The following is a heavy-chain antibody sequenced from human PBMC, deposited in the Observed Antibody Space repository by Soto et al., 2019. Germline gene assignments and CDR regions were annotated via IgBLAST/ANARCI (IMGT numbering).Heavy chain of an antibody. CDR2: INPKSGGT. Sequence: ASVKVSCKASGYTITGYYLHWVRQAPGQGLEWMGWINPKSGGTKYAQNFQGRVTMTRDTSISTAYMDLSRLRSDDTAVYYCARDVTRTQSCTNGVCYYHYYDMDVWGQGTMVTASS. V-gene: IGHV1-2*02. CDR3: ARDVTRTQSCTNGVCYYHYYDMDV. J-gene: IGHJ6*02. D-gene: IGHD2-8*01. CDR1: GYTITGYY.